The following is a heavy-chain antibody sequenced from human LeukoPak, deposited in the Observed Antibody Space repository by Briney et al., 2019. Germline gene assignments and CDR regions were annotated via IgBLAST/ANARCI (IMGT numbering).Heavy chain of an antibody. CDR1: GVTFEHHG. D-gene: IGHD5-12*01. Sequence: GGSLRLSCGGSGVTFEHHGMHWVRQRPGKGLEWVSLISGDGGMTYYADSVKGRFTISRDNSKNSLYLQMNSLTSDDTAFYYCTKDAPHSGRVFDCWGQGTLVTVSS. V-gene: IGHV3-43*02. J-gene: IGHJ4*02. CDR3: TKDAPHSGRVFDC. CDR2: ISGDGGMT.